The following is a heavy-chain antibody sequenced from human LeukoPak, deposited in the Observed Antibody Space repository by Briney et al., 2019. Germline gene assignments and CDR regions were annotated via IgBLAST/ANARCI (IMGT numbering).Heavy chain of an antibody. J-gene: IGHJ4*02. D-gene: IGHD3-16*01. CDR1: GGSISSSNW. CDR2: IYHSGST. CDR3: ARDALIGGFRGNFDH. V-gene: IGHV4-4*02. Sequence: SETLSLTCAVSGGSISSSNWWHWVRQPPGKGLEWIGEIYHSGSTTYNPSLKSRVTISVDKSKNQFSLRLDSVTAADTAVYYCARDALIGGFRGNFDHWGQGTLVTVSS.